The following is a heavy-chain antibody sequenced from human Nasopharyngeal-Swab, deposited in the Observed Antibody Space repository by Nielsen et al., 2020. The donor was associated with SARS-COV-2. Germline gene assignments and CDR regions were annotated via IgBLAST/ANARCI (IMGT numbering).Heavy chain of an antibody. D-gene: IGHD6-19*01. V-gene: IGHV3-43D*03. CDR1: GFTFDDYA. J-gene: IGHJ6*03. CDR2: ITWDGGNT. CDR3: AKALPGWYDEYYMDV. Sequence: ETLSLTCAASGFTFDDYAMHWVRQAPGKGLEWVALITWDGGNTYYAASVKGRFTISRDNRKNSLSLRMNSLTVDDTALYYCAKALPGWYDEYYMDVWGRGTTVTVSS.